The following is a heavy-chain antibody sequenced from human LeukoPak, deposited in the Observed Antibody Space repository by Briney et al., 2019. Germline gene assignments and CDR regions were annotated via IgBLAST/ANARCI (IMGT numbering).Heavy chain of an antibody. CDR3: AREARDYDSSGYYPS. J-gene: IGHJ5*02. V-gene: IGHV3-21*01. D-gene: IGHD3-22*01. Sequence: PGGSLRLSCAASGFTFSSYSMNWVRQAPGKGLEWVSSISSSSSYIYYADSVKGRFTISRDNAKNSLYLQTNSLRAEDTAVYYCAREARDYDSSGYYPSWGQGTLVTVSS. CDR1: GFTFSSYS. CDR2: ISSSSSYI.